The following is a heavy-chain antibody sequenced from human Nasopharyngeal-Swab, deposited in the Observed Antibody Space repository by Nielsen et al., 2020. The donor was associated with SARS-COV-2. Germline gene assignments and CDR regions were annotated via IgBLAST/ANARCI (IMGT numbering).Heavy chain of an antibody. V-gene: IGHV3-48*03. Sequence: GESLKISCAASGFTFSAYHMNWVRQAPGKGPEWIANIRMTDSDVFYADSVRGRFTISRDNAKNTLYLQMNSLRVEDTAVYYCVKHQGSSSDQWGQGTLVTVSS. CDR1: GFTFSAYH. J-gene: IGHJ4*02. CDR3: VKHQGSSSDQ. CDR2: IRMTDSDV.